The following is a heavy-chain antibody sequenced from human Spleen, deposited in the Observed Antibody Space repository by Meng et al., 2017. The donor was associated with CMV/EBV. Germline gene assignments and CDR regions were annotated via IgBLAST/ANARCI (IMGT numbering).Heavy chain of an antibody. Sequence: FRGSAIHWVRQASGKGLEWVGRIRNKAKSYATSYAASVKGRFTISRDDSKNTAYLQMNSLKTEDTAVYFCTSEYSARSILGDAFDIWGQGTMVTVSS. CDR1: FRGSA. CDR2: IRNKAKSYAT. D-gene: IGHD1-26*01. CDR3: TSEYSARSILGDAFDI. V-gene: IGHV3-73*01. J-gene: IGHJ3*02.